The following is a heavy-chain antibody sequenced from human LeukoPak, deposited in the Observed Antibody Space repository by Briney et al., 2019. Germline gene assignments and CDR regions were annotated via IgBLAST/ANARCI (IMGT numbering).Heavy chain of an antibody. CDR2: ISYTGGST. CDR3: AKDRQATGWHILDH. V-gene: IGHV3-23*01. J-gene: IGHJ4*02. D-gene: IGHD6-19*01. Sequence: GGXLRLSCAASGFTFSSYAMSWVRQAPGKGLEWVAAISYTGGSTYYADSVEGGFTISRDNSKNTLDLQMSSLRAADTAVYYCAKDRQATGWHILDHWGQGTLVTVSS. CDR1: GFTFSSYA.